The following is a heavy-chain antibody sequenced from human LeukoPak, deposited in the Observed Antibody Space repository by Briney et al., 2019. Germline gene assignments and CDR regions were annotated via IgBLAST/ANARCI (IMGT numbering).Heavy chain of an antibody. J-gene: IGHJ4*02. D-gene: IGHD4-17*01. CDR3: ARGLHHGATPVY. CDR1: VYTFTIYD. Sequence: ASVTVSFKASVYTFTIYDINWVRQATGQGLEWMGWMNPNSGNTGYAQKFQGRVTMTRNTSISTAYMELSSLRSEDTAVYYCARGLHHGATPVYWGQGTLVTVSS. V-gene: IGHV1-8*01. CDR2: MNPNSGNT.